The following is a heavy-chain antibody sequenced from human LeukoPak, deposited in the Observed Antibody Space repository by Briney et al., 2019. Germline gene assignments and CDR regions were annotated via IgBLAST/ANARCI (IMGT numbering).Heavy chain of an antibody. CDR2: INYSGST. CDR1: GGSISSSSYY. V-gene: IGHV4-39*07. D-gene: IGHD2-15*01. Sequence: SETLSLICTVSGGSISSSSYYWGWLRQAPGTGLEWLGSINYSGSTYYNPSLKSRVTISVDTSKNQFSLKLSSVTAADTGVYYCARGYCSGGSCYSYYYYDYMDVWGKGTTVTVSS. CDR3: ARGYCSGGSCYSYYYYDYMDV. J-gene: IGHJ6*03.